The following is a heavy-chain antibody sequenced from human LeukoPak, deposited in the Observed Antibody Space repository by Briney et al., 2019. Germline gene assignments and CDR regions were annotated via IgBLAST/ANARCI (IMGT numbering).Heavy chain of an antibody. V-gene: IGHV4-4*02. CDR3: AREGYCSGGSCSKSNNWFDP. Sequence: PSETLSLTCAVSGGSISSSNWWSWVRQPPGKGLEWIGEIYHSGSTNYNPSLKSRVTISVDKSKNQFSLKLSSVTAADTAVYYCAREGYCSGGSCSKSNNWFDPWGQGTLVTVSS. CDR2: IYHSGST. D-gene: IGHD2-15*01. CDR1: GGSISSSNW. J-gene: IGHJ5*02.